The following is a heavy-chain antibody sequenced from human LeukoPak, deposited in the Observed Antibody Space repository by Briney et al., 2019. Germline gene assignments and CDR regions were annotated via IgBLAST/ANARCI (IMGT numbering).Heavy chain of an antibody. CDR2: MYTSGSS. V-gene: IGHV4-4*07. CDR1: GGSISGYY. J-gene: IGHJ4*02. CDR3: ASGHRQPN. Sequence: PSETLSLTCTVSGGSISGYYWNWIRQPAGKGLEWIGRMYTSGSSNYNPSLKSRVTMSVDTSKNQFSLKLSSVTAADTAVYYCASGHRQPNWGQGTLVTVSS.